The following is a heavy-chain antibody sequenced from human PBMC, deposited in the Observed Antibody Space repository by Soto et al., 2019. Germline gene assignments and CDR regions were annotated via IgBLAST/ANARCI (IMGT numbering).Heavy chain of an antibody. V-gene: IGHV4-34*01. CDR2: INHSGST. CDR1: GGSFSGYY. D-gene: IGHD2-8*01. Sequence: QVQLQQWGAGLLKPSETLSLTCAVYGGSFSGYYWSWIRQPPGKGLEWIGEINHSGSTNYNPSLKSRVTISVDTSKNQFSLKLSSVTAADTAVYYCARGHCTNGVCYYFFDYWGQGTLVIVSS. CDR3: ARGHCTNGVCYYFFDY. J-gene: IGHJ4*02.